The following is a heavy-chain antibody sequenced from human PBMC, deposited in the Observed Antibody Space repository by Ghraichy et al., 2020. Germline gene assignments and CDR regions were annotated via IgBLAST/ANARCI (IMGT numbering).Heavy chain of an antibody. D-gene: IGHD2-21*01. Sequence: ASVKVSCKASGYTFTGYYMHWVRQAPGQGLEWMGWINPNSGGTNYAQKFQGRVTMTRDTSISTAYMELSRLRSDDTAVYYCARGGIVVVDITDDPFDIWGQGTMVTVSS. CDR1: GYTFTGYY. CDR3: ARGGIVVVDITDDPFDI. J-gene: IGHJ3*02. V-gene: IGHV1-2*02. CDR2: INPNSGGT.